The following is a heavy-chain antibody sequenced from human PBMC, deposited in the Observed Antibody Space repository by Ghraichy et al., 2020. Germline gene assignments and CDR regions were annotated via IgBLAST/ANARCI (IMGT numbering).Heavy chain of an antibody. J-gene: IGHJ6*02. Sequence: ASVKVSCKASGYTFTGYYMHWVRQAPGQGLEWMGWINPNSGGTNYAQKFQGRVTMTRDTSISTAYMELSRLRSDDTAVYYCARGEGSSSYYYYGMDVWGQGTTVTVSS. V-gene: IGHV1-2*02. CDR2: INPNSGGT. CDR3: ARGEGSSSYYYYGMDV. D-gene: IGHD6-13*01. CDR1: GYTFTGYY.